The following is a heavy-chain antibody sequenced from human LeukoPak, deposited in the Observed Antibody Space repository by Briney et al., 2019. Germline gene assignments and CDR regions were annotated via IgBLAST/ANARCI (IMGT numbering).Heavy chain of an antibody. D-gene: IGHD4-11*01. CDR2: INPSGRT. Sequence: SETLSLTCGVYSGSLSDKYWSWIRQPPGKGLEWIGEINPSGRTNYNPSLKSRVTMSIDTSKNQFSLKLSSVTAADTAVYYCARLSSYHFDYWGQGALVTVSS. J-gene: IGHJ4*02. CDR3: ARLSSYHFDY. V-gene: IGHV4-34*01. CDR1: SGSLSDKY.